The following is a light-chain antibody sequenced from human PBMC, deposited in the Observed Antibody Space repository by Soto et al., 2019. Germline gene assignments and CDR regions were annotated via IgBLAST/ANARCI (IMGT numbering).Light chain of an antibody. Sequence: EIVLTQSPGTLSLSPGDRATLSCRASQSVSSYLAWYQQKPGQAPRLLIYDASNRATGIPARFSGSGSGTDFTLTISSLEPEDFAVYYCQQRSNWPPETFGQGTRLEIK. V-gene: IGKV3-11*01. CDR1: QSVSSY. J-gene: IGKJ5*01. CDR3: QQRSNWPPET. CDR2: DAS.